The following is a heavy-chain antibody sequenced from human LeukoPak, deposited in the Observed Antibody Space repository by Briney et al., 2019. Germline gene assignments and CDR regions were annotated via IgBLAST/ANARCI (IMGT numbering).Heavy chain of an antibody. CDR2: IIPIFGTA. D-gene: IGHD2/OR15-2a*01. CDR3: ARGSFRYYYMDV. CDR1: GGTFSSYA. Sequence: SVKVSCKASGGTFSSYAISWVRQAPGLGLEWMGGIIPIFGTANYAQEFQGRVTITTDESTSTAYMELSSLRSEDTAVYYCARGSFRYYYMDVWGKGTTVTVSS. J-gene: IGHJ6*03. V-gene: IGHV1-69*05.